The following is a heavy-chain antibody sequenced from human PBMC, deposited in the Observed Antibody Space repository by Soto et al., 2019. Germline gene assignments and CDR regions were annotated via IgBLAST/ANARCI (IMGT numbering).Heavy chain of an antibody. CDR1: GDSVSSNSAA. J-gene: IGHJ6*02. CDR2: TYYRSKWYN. CDR3: ARAPRAVEWLRAYYYYGMDV. V-gene: IGHV6-1*01. D-gene: IGHD5-12*01. Sequence: PSQTLSLTCAISGDSVSSNSAAWNWIRQSPSRGLEWLGRTYYRSKWYNDYAVSVKSRITINPDTSKNQFSLQLNSVTPEDTAVYYCARAPRAVEWLRAYYYYGMDVWGQATTVTVAS.